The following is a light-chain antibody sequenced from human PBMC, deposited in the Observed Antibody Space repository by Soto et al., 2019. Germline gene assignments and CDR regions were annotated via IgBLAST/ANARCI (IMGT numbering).Light chain of an antibody. V-gene: IGLV1-44*01. CDR2: TNN. CDR1: SSNVGSNA. J-gene: IGLJ1*01. CDR3: AAWDDSLNGFV. Sequence: QSVLTQPPSASGTPGQRVTISCSGSSSNVGSNAVNWYQQLPGTAPKLLIYTNNQRPSGVPDRFSGSKSGTSASLAISGLQSEDESDYPCAAWDDSLNGFVFGSGTKVTVL.